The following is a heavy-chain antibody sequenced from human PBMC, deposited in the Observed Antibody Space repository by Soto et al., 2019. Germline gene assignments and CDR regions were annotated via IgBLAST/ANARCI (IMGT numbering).Heavy chain of an antibody. Sequence: WGSRRLSCAASGFTFSSYWMSWVRQGPGKGLEWVANIKQDVREKYYVDSVKGRFTISRDNAKNSLYLQMNSLRAEDTAVYYCARGSSSWLQGYSECWGQGTMVTVSS. V-gene: IGHV3-7*03. J-gene: IGHJ4*02. CDR3: ARGSSSWLQGYSEC. CDR2: IKQDVREK. D-gene: IGHD6-13*01. CDR1: GFTFSSYW.